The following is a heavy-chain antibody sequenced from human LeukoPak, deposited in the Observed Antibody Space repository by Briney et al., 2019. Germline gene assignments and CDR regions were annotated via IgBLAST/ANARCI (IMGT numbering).Heavy chain of an antibody. CDR1: GFSLSPSGMR. D-gene: IGHD3-10*01. Sequence: SGPALVKPTQTLTLTCTFSGFSLSPSGMRVSWIRQPPGKALEWLARIDWDDDKFYSTSLKTRLTISEDTSKNQVVLTRTTMDPVDTATYYCARAEYYYGSGSYYDYWGQGTLVTVSS. J-gene: IGHJ4*02. V-gene: IGHV2-70*04. CDR2: IDWDDDK. CDR3: ARAEYYYGSGSYYDY.